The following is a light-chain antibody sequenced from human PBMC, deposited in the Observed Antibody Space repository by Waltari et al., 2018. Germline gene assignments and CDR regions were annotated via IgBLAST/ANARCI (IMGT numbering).Light chain of an antibody. Sequence: QFVLTQPPSASATPGKRITIPCSASSSNIGTNNVDWSQHFPGRAPKLLIYGDNKRPSGVPDRFSGSKSGTSASLAISGLQSADEADYYCAAWSDSQDDLYVFGTGTKVTVL. J-gene: IGLJ1*01. CDR1: SSNIGTNN. CDR3: AAWSDSQDDLYV. V-gene: IGLV1-44*01. CDR2: GDN.